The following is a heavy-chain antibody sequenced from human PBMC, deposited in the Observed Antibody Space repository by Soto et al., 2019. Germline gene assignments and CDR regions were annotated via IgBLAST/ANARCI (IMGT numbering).Heavy chain of an antibody. CDR2: MNPSSANT. D-gene: IGHD3-16*01. CDR1: RYTFISYD. J-gene: IGHJ6*02. Sequence: ASVKVSCKASRYTFISYDINWVRQAPGQGLEWMGWMNPSSANTGYAQKFQGRISMTRNTSMNTAYMELNSLTSEDTAVYYCTRGQEVWWNAGPLGLHGLDVWCQGTTVTVSS. CDR3: TRGQEVWWNAGPLGLHGLDV. V-gene: IGHV1-8*01.